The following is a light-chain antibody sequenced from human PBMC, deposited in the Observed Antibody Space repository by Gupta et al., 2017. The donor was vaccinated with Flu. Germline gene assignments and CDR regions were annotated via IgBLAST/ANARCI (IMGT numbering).Light chain of an antibody. J-gene: IGLJ3*02. CDR3: HSHTSSNTLV. Sequence: ITISSPGTACDVGGYNYFCWHQRHPAKPLILMFYDVSNRPAAVASRFSGSKAGNTASLTISARQGEDDADYYCHSHTSSNTLVFGGGTKLTVL. CDR2: DVS. CDR1: ACDVGGYNY. V-gene: IGLV2-14*03.